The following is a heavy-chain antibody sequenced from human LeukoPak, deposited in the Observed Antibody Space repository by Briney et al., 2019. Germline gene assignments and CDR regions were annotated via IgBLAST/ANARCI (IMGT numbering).Heavy chain of an antibody. D-gene: IGHD2-15*01. CDR1: GFTFSSYW. V-gene: IGHV3-7*01. CDR2: IKRDGSEK. CDR3: ARAPLGRYCSGGSCYSSSGAVDF. Sequence: GGSLRLSCAASGFTFSSYWMSWVRQAPGKGPEWVANIKRDGSEKYYVDSVRGRFTISRDNAKNSLYLQMNSLRAEDTAVYYCARAPLGRYCSGGSCYSSSGAVDFWGQGTMITVSS. J-gene: IGHJ3*01.